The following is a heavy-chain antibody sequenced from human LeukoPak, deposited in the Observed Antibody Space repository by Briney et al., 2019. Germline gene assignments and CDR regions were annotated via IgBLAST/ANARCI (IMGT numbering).Heavy chain of an antibody. Sequence: SETLSLTCTVSSFSISSGYYWGWIRQPPGKGLEWIGSIYFGRSTDYNPSLKSRVTISIDTSKNQFSLRLTSVTAADTAVYYCARGEDFLTGFSTSLFDYWGQGTLVTVSS. J-gene: IGHJ4*02. CDR3: ARGEDFLTGFSTSLFDY. CDR1: SFSISSGYY. D-gene: IGHD3/OR15-3a*01. V-gene: IGHV4-38-2*02. CDR2: IYFGRST.